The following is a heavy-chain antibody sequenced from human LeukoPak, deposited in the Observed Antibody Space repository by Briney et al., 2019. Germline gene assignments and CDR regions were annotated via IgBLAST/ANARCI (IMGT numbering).Heavy chain of an antibody. CDR1: GYTFTSYY. CDR2: INPSGGST. V-gene: IGHV1-46*01. J-gene: IGHJ6*02. Sequence: ASVKVSCKASGYTFTSYYMHWVRQAPGQGLEWMGIINPSGGSTSYAQKFQGRVTITRDTSASTAYMELSSLRSEDTAVYYCASQRWNTAIYGMDVWGQGTTVTVSS. D-gene: IGHD5-18*01. CDR3: ASQRWNTAIYGMDV.